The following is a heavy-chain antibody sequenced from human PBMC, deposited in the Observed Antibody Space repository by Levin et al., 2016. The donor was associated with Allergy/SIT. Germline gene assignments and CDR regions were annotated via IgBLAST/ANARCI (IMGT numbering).Heavy chain of an antibody. D-gene: IGHD3-9*01. Sequence: SVKVSCKASGGTFSSYAISWVRQAPGQGLEWMGGIIPIFGTANYAQKFQGRVTITADESTSTAYMELSSLRSEDTAVYYCAREMGYDILTGYFAPRDYYYGMDVWGQGTTVTVSS. J-gene: IGHJ6*02. CDR2: IIPIFGTA. CDR1: GGTFSSYA. CDR3: AREMGYDILTGYFAPRDYYYGMDV. V-gene: IGHV1-69*13.